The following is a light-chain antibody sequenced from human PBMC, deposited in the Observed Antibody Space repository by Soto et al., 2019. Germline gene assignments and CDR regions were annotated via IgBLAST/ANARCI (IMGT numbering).Light chain of an antibody. CDR1: QSVSSD. J-gene: IGKJ1*01. CDR2: GAS. CDR3: QQYNKWPWT. Sequence: EIVMTQSPATLSVSPGERATLSCMASQSVSSDLAWYQQKPGQAPRLFIYGASTRATGIPARFSGSGSGTEFTLTISSLQSEDFAVYYCQQYNKWPWTFGQGTKVDIK. V-gene: IGKV3-15*01.